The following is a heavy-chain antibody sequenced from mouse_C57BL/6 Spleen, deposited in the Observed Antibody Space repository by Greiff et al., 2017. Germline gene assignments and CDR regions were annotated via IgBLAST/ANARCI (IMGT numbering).Heavy chain of an antibody. CDR3: ARNWENWYFDV. D-gene: IGHD4-1*01. CDR1: GYTFTSYW. Sequence: VQLQQPGAELVKPGASVKLSCEASGYTFTSYWMHWVKQRPGQGLEWIGMIHPNSGSTNYNEKFKSKATLTVDKSSSTAYMQLSSLTSEDSAVYYCARNWENWYFDVWGTGTTVTVSS. CDR2: IHPNSGST. J-gene: IGHJ1*03. V-gene: IGHV1-64*01.